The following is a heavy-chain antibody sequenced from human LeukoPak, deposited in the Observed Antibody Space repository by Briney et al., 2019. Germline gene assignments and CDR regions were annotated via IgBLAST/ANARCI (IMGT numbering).Heavy chain of an antibody. J-gene: IGHJ4*02. CDR1: AGSISGYY. CDR3: ARFRYSGSYVGYFDY. V-gene: IGHV4-4*07. D-gene: IGHD1-26*01. CDR2: IYTSGSP. Sequence: SETLSLTCTVSAGSISGYYWSWIRQPAGKGLEWIGRIYTSGSPNYNPSLKSRVTVSVDTSKNRFSLKLSSVTAADTAVYYCARFRYSGSYVGYFDYWGQGTLVTVSS.